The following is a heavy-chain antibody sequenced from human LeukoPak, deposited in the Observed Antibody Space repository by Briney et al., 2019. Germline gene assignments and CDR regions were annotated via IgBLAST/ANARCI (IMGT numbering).Heavy chain of an antibody. CDR3: AASPRDGYNLDY. CDR1: GGSISSHY. V-gene: IGHV4-59*11. D-gene: IGHD5-24*01. J-gene: IGHJ4*02. CDR2: IYHSGST. Sequence: SETLPLTCTVSGGSISSHYWSWIRQPPGKGLEWIGYIYHSGSTNYNPSLKSRVTISVDTSKNQFSLKLSSVTAADTAVYYCAASPRDGYNLDYWGQGTLVTVSS.